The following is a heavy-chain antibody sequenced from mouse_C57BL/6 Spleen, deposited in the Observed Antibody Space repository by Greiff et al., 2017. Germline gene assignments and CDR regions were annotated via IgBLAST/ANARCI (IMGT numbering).Heavy chain of an antibody. Sequence: QVQLQQPGAELVKPGASVKMSCKASGYTFTSYWITWVKQRPGQGLEWIGDIYPGSGSTNYNEKFKSKATLTVDTSSSTAYMQLSSLTSEDSAVYYCARSGEGYFYAMDYWGQGTSVTVSS. CDR3: ARSGEGYFYAMDY. CDR2: IYPGSGST. D-gene: IGHD2-3*01. V-gene: IGHV1-55*01. J-gene: IGHJ4*01. CDR1: GYTFTSYW.